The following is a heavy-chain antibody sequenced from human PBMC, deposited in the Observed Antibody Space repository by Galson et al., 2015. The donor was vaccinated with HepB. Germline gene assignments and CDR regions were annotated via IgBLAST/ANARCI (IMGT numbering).Heavy chain of an antibody. CDR3: ARGGYDILTGYYPIDY. CDR2: MNPNSGNT. V-gene: IGHV1-8*01. J-gene: IGHJ4*02. D-gene: IGHD3-9*01. Sequence: SVKVSCKASGYTFTSYDINWVRQATGQGLEWMGWMNPNSGNTGYAQKFQGRVTMTRNTSISTAYMELSSLRSEDTAVYYCARGGYDILTGYYPIDYWGQGTLVTVSS. CDR1: GYTFTSYD.